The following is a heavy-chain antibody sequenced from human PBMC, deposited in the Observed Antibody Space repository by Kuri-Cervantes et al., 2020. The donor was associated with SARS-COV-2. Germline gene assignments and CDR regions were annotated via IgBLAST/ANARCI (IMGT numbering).Heavy chain of an antibody. CDR1: GFTFSSYR. CDR3: ARDATRITIFGVVIIPGVEDV. CDR2: ISSSSSYI. V-gene: IGHV3-21*01. D-gene: IGHD3-3*01. J-gene: IGHJ6*02. Sequence: GGSLRLSCAASGFTFSSYRMNWVRQAPGKGLERVSSISSSSSYIYYADSVKGRFTISRDNAKNSLYLQMNSLRAEDTAVYYCARDATRITIFGVVIIPGVEDVWGQGTTVTVSS.